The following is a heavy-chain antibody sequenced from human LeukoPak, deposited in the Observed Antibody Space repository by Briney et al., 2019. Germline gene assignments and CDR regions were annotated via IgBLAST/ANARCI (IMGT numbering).Heavy chain of an antibody. V-gene: IGHV1-2*04. D-gene: IGHD2-15*01. J-gene: IGHJ5*02. Sequence: ASVKVSCKASGYTFTGYYMHWVRQAPGQGLEWMGWINPNSGGTNYAQKFQGWVTMTRDTSISTAYMELGRLRSDDTAVYYCARERGGYCSGGSSYPNWFDPWGQGTLVTVSS. CDR1: GYTFTGYY. CDR2: INPNSGGT. CDR3: ARERGGYCSGGSSYPNWFDP.